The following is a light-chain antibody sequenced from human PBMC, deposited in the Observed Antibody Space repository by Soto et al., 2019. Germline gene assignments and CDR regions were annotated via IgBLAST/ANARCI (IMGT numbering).Light chain of an antibody. CDR1: SSDIGAYTL. CDR2: DVT. Sequence: QSALAHPASVSGSPGQSITISCTGTSSDIGAYTLVSWYQQHPGKAPKIIIYDVTQRPSGISNRFSGSKSGNTASLTISGLQAEDEADYYCCSYAGSPFVFGTGTKLTVL. J-gene: IGLJ1*01. V-gene: IGLV2-23*02. CDR3: CSYAGSPFV.